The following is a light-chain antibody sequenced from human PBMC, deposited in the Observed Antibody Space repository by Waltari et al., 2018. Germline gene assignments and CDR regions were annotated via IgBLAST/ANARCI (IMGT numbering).Light chain of an antibody. V-gene: IGLV1-40*01. CDR1: SSKIGAGSG. CDR3: QSYDNSLGGSKV. J-gene: IGLJ2*01. CDR2: GNS. Sequence: QSVLTQPPPVSGALGQRVTISCTGSSSKIGAGSGVHSYQQVPGTAPKLLISGNSIRPSGVPDRFSASKSGTAASLAITGLQAEDEADYYCQSYDNSLGGSKVFGGGTRLSVL.